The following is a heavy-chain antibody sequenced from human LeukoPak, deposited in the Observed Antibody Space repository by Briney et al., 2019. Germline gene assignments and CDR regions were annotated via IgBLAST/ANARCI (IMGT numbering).Heavy chain of an antibody. D-gene: IGHD6-13*01. CDR2: MNPNSGDT. CDR1: GYTFTNYD. CDR3: ARGYSSSWSNWFDP. V-gene: IGHV1-8*01. J-gene: IGHJ5*02. Sequence: ASVKVSCKASGYTFTNYDVNWVRQATGQGLEWMGWMNPNSGDTGYAQKFQGRVTMTRDTSISTAYMELSSLTSEDTAVYYCARGYSSSWSNWFDPWGQGTPVTVSS.